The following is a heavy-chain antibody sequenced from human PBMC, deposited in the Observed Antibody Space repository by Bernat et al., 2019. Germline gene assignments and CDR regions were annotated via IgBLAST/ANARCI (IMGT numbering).Heavy chain of an antibody. CDR1: GFTFSGSA. CDR2: IRNKTNNYAT. Sequence: EVQLVESGGGLVQPGGSLKLSCAASGFTFSGSAMHWVRQASGKGLEWDGRIRNKTNNYATAYGASVKGRFTISRDDSKNTAYLEMNTLKTEHTAVYYCTTKYSYYMDVWGKGTTVTVSS. V-gene: IGHV3-73*02. J-gene: IGHJ6*03. CDR3: TTKYSYYMDV.